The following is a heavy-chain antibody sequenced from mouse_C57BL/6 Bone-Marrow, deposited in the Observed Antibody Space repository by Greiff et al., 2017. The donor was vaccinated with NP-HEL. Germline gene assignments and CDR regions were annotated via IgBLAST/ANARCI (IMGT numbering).Heavy chain of an antibody. J-gene: IGHJ2*01. D-gene: IGHD1-1*01. CDR2: IYPGSGST. V-gene: IGHV1-55*01. Sequence: QVQLQQPGAELVKPGASVKMSCKASGYTFTSYWITWVKQRPGQGLEWIGDIYPGSGSTNYNEKFKSKATLTVDTSSSTAYMQLSSLTSEDSAVYYCARYSITTVVAVYYWGQGTTLTVSS. CDR1: GYTFTSYW. CDR3: ARYSITTVVAVYY.